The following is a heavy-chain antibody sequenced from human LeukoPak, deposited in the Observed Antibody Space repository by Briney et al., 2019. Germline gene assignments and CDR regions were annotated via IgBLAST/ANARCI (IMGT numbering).Heavy chain of an antibody. J-gene: IGHJ6*03. Sequence: GSLRLSCAASGFTFSSYAMSWVRQAPGKGLEWVSAISGSGGSTYYADSVKGRFTISRDNSKNTLYLQMNSLRAEDTAVYYCAKDYGDYVSYYYYMDVWGKGTTVTVSS. CDR2: ISGSGGST. CDR3: AKDYGDYVSYYYYMDV. CDR1: GFTFSSYA. V-gene: IGHV3-23*01. D-gene: IGHD4-17*01.